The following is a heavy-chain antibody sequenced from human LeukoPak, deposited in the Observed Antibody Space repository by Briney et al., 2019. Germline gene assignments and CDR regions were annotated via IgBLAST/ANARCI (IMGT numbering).Heavy chain of an antibody. CDR3: ARASVRMTTAGLIDY. Sequence: GGSLGLSCAASGFTFSSYGMHWVRQAPGKGLEWVAVISYDGTNKYYADSVKGRFTISRDNSKNTLYLQMNSLRAEDTAVYYCARASVRMTTAGLIDYWGQGTLVTVSS. D-gene: IGHD6-13*01. V-gene: IGHV3-30*03. CDR1: GFTFSSYG. CDR2: ISYDGTNK. J-gene: IGHJ4*02.